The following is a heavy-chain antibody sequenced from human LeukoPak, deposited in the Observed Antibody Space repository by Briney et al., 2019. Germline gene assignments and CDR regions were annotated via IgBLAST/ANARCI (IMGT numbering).Heavy chain of an antibody. CDR2: IWYDETNK. D-gene: IGHD5-18*01. CDR1: GFSFSSYG. Sequence: GGSLRLSCAASGFSFSSYGMQWVRQAPGKGLEWVAVIWYDETNKYYADSVKGRFTISRDNSKNTLYLQMNSLRAEDTAVYYCARDQRGFSYSKYYFDYWGQGTLVTVSS. J-gene: IGHJ4*02. V-gene: IGHV3-33*01. CDR3: ARDQRGFSYSKYYFDY.